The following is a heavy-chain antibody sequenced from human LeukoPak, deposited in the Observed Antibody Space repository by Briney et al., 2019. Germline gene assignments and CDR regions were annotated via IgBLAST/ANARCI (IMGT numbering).Heavy chain of an antibody. J-gene: IGHJ6*02. CDR1: GFTFSGYW. V-gene: IGHV3-7*01. CDR2: IKQDGSEK. Sequence: GGSLRLSCAASGFTFSGYWMSWVRQAPGKGLEWVANIKQDGSEKYYMDSVKGRFTISRDNAKNSLYLQMNSLRAEDTAVYYCARDKEQLATYYYYGMDVWGQGTTVTVSS. D-gene: IGHD6-13*01. CDR3: ARDKEQLATYYYYGMDV.